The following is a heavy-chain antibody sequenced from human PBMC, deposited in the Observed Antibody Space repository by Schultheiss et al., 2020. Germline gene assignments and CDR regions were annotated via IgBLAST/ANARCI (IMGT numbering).Heavy chain of an antibody. CDR1: GGSFSVYY. Sequence: SETLSLTCAVYGGSFSVYYWSRIRQPQGKGLEWIGEINHSGSTNYNPSLKSRVTISVDTSKNHFSLKLSSVTAADTAVYYCARVSDWYYYYYYMDVGGTGSTVNVSS. V-gene: IGHV4-34*01. CDR3: ARVSDWYYYYYYMDV. J-gene: IGHJ6*03. D-gene: IGHD6-19*01. CDR2: INHSGST.